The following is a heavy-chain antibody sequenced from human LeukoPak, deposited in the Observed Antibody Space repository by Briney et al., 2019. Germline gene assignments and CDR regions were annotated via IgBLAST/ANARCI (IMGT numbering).Heavy chain of an antibody. D-gene: IGHD4-23*01. Sequence: ASVKVSCKAYGYTFSGYAITWVRQAPGQGLEWMGWISGYNGNTKYAQKLQGRVTMTTDTSTSTAYMELRSLRSDDTAVYYCARFEVTPSDWFDPWGQGTLVTVSS. J-gene: IGHJ5*02. CDR1: GYTFSGYA. CDR3: ARFEVTPSDWFDP. V-gene: IGHV1-18*04. CDR2: ISGYNGNT.